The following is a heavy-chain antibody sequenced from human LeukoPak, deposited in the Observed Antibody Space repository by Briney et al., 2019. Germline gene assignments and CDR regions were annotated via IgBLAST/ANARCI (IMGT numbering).Heavy chain of an antibody. CDR2: ISGSGGST. CDR3: AKGSTKLLYNGHFDY. D-gene: IGHD2-2*02. J-gene: IGHJ4*02. V-gene: IGHV3-23*01. Sequence: GGSLRLSCAASGFTFSSYAMSWVRQAPGKGLEWVSAISGSGGSTYYADSVKGRFTISRDNSKNTLYLQMNSLRAEDTAVYYCAKGSTKLLYNGHFDYWGQGTLVTVSS. CDR1: GFTFSSYA.